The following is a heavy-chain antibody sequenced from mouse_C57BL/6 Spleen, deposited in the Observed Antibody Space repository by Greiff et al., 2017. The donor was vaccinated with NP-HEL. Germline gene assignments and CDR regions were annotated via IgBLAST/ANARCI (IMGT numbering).Heavy chain of an antibody. Sequence: VQLQQPGAELVKPGASVKMSCKASGYTFTSYWITWVKQRPGQGLEWIGDIYPGSGSTNYNEKFKSKATLTVDTSSSTAYMQLSSLTSEDSAVYYCARSDYYGSSGFAYWGQGTLVTVSA. J-gene: IGHJ3*01. CDR1: GYTFTSYW. CDR3: ARSDYYGSSGFAY. CDR2: IYPGSGST. D-gene: IGHD1-1*01. V-gene: IGHV1-55*01.